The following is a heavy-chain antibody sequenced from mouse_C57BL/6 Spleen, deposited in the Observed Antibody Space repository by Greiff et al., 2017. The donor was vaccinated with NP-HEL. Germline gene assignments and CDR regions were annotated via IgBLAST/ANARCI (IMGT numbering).Heavy chain of an antibody. J-gene: IGHJ2*01. CDR2: IHPNSGST. D-gene: IGHD1-1*01. V-gene: IGHV1-64*01. CDR3: ARYYYGSSYFDY. Sequence: QVQLQQSGAELVKPGASVKLSCKASGYTFTSYWMHWVKQRPGQGLEWIGMIHPNSGSTNYNEKFNSKATLTVDKSSRTAYMQLSSLTSEDSAVYYCARYYYGSSYFDYWGQGTTLTVSA. CDR1: GYTFTSYW.